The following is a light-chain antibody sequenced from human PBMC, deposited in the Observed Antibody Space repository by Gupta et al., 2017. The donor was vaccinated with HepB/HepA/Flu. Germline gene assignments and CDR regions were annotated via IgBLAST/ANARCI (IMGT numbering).Light chain of an antibody. CDR3: HQDNTLNT. CDR2: GAS. J-gene: IGKJ1*01. CDR1: QSVSSS. Sequence: EIVMTQSPATLSVSPGERATLSCRASQSVSSSLAWYQQKPVQSPRLIIYGASNKVTGNTDRFGGGGEVKEFTLTSSSRQYEACAGYYVHQDNTLNTFGQGTKVEIK. V-gene: IGKV3-15*01.